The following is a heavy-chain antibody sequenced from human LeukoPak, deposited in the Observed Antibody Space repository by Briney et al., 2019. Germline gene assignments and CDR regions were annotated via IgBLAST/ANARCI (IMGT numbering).Heavy chain of an antibody. J-gene: IGHJ4*02. D-gene: IGHD3-10*01. CDR2: IYSGGST. CDR1: GFTVSSNY. CDR3: ARVMVRGDYFDY. V-gene: IGHV3-53*01. Sequence: GGSLRLSCAASGFTVSSNYMSWVRQAPGKGLEWVSVIYSGGSTYYADSVKGRFTISRGNSKNTLYLQMNSLRAEDTAVYYCARVMVRGDYFDYWGQGTLVTVSS.